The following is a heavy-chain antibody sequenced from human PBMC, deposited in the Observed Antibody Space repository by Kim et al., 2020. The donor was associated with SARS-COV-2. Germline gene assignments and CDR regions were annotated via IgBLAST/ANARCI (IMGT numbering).Heavy chain of an antibody. Sequence: NADSVKGPFTISSDNARNTLYLQMNSLRVDDSAIYYCAKSVGANAWPHFDSWGQGTLVTVSS. CDR3: AKSVGANAWPHFDS. J-gene: IGHJ4*02. V-gene: IGHV3-23*01. D-gene: IGHD3-10*01.